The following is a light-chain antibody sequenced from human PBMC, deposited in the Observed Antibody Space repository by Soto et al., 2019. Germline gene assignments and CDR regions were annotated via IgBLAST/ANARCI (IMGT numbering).Light chain of an antibody. J-gene: IGLJ2*01. CDR2: GNS. V-gene: IGLV1-40*01. Sequence: QSVLTQPPSVSGAPGQRVTISCTGSSSNIGAGYDVHWYQHLPGTGPKLLIYGNSNRPSGVPDRFSGSKSGTSASLAITGLQAEDEADYFCQSYDSSLSASIFGGGTKLTVL. CDR3: QSYDSSLSASI. CDR1: SSNIGAGYD.